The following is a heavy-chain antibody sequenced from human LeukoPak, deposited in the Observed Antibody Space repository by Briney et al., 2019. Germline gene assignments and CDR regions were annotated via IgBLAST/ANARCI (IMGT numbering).Heavy chain of an antibody. Sequence: GKSLRLSCAASVVTSSSYGMHSGRQAPGKGLEWVAVIWYDGRNKHYADSVKGRFTISRDNARNTLFLQMNSLRAEDTAVYYCARDPYSSSSGFGDFWGQGTLVTVSS. CDR3: ARDPYSSSSGFGDF. CDR1: VVTSSSYG. V-gene: IGHV3-33*01. D-gene: IGHD6-13*01. CDR2: IWYDGRNK. J-gene: IGHJ4*02.